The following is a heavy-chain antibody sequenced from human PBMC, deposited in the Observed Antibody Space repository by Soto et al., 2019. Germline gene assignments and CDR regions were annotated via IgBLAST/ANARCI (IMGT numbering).Heavy chain of an antibody. CDR3: ASNLKLVYYDSSGYYFDY. Sequence: PSETLSLTCTVSGGSISSGGYYWSWIRQHPGKGLEWIGYIYYSGSTYYNPSLKSRVTISVDTSKNQFSLKLSSVTAADTAVYYCASNLKLVYYDSSGYYFDYWGQGTLVTVSS. CDR1: GGSISSGGYY. D-gene: IGHD3-22*01. V-gene: IGHV4-31*03. CDR2: IYYSGST. J-gene: IGHJ4*02.